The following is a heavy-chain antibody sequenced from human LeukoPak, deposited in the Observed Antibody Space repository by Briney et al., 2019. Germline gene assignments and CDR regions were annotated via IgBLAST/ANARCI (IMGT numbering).Heavy chain of an antibody. CDR2: FDPEDGET. CDR1: GYTLTELS. CDR3: ATARRKASTGYSSGWMGNPGKDDMDV. J-gene: IGHJ6*02. D-gene: IGHD6-19*01. V-gene: IGHV1-24*01. Sequence: ASVKVSCKVSGYTLTELSMHWVRQAPGKELEWMGGFDPEDGETIYAQKFQGRVTMTEDTSTDTAYMELSSLRSEDTAVYYCATARRKASTGYSSGWMGNPGKDDMDVWGQGTTVTVSS.